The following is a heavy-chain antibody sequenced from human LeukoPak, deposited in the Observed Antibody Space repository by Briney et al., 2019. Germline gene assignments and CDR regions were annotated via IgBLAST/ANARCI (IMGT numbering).Heavy chain of an antibody. Sequence: PSETLSLTCTVSGGSISSYYWSWIRQPPGKGLEWIGSIYYSGSTYYNPSLKSRVTISVDTSKNQFSLKLSSVTAADTAVYYCASMVRGVSSLFAYWGQGTLVTVSS. J-gene: IGHJ4*02. CDR1: GGSISSYY. CDR3: ASMVRGVSSLFAY. V-gene: IGHV4-59*12. D-gene: IGHD3-10*01. CDR2: IYYSGST.